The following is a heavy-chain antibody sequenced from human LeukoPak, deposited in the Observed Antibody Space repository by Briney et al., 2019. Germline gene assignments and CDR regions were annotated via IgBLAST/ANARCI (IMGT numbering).Heavy chain of an antibody. J-gene: IGHJ4*02. V-gene: IGHV3-30-3*01. Sequence: PGRSLRLSCAASGFTFSSYAMHWVRQAPGKGLEWVAVISYDGSNKYYADSVKGRFTISRDNSKNTLYLQMNSLRAEDTAVYYCARDRCSSTSCPTPIDYWGQGTLVTVSS. D-gene: IGHD2-2*01. CDR3: ARDRCSSTSCPTPIDY. CDR1: GFTFSSYA. CDR2: ISYDGSNK.